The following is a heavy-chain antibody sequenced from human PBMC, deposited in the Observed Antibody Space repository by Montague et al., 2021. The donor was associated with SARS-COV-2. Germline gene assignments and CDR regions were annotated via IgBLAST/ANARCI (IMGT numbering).Heavy chain of an antibody. J-gene: IGHJ6*03. V-gene: IGHV3-7*01. CDR2: IKKDGSEK. CDR3: ARVVLDFWRGFDMDV. CDR1: GFTFSSCW. Sequence: SVILSCAASGFTFSSCWMSWVRQAPVKGLEWVANIKKDGSEKYYXDSVKGRFTISRDNAKNSLYLQMNSLRAEDTAVYYCARVVLDFWRGFDMDVWGKGTTVTGSS. D-gene: IGHD3-3*01.